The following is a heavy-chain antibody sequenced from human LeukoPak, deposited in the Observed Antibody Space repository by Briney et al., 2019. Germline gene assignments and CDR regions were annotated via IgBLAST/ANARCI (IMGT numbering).Heavy chain of an antibody. V-gene: IGHV4-31*03. CDR3: AKGAFYDTSYYYGMDA. D-gene: IGHD3-22*01. CDR1: GGSISSGGYY. J-gene: IGHJ6*02. CDR2: IYYSGST. Sequence: SETLSLTCTVSGGSISSGGYYWSWIRQHPGKGLEWIGYIYYSGSTYYNPSLKSRVTISVDTSKNQFSLKLSSVTAADTAVYYCAKGAFYDTSYYYGMDAWGQGTTVTVSS.